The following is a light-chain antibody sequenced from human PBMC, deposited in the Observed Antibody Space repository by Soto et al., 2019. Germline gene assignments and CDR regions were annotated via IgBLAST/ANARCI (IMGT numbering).Light chain of an antibody. V-gene: IGKV1-39*01. CDR1: QSITGY. CDR2: AAS. CDR3: QQSLCIAYT. J-gene: IGKJ2*01. Sequence: DIQMTQSPSSLSASVEDSVTITGRASQSITGYLNWYQQKPGKAPKLLIYAASSLQSGVTSRFSGCGSGTDFNLTISSLQRDDFATYFCQQSLCIAYTFGKATRLETK.